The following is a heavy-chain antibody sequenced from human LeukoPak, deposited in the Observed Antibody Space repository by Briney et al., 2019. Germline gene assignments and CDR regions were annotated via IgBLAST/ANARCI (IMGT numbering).Heavy chain of an antibody. CDR2: ISYDGSNK. CDR1: GFTFSSYA. J-gene: IGHJ4*02. Sequence: GGSLRLSCAASGFTFSSYAMHWVRQAPGKGLEWVAVISYDGSNKYYADSVKGRFTISRDNAKNSLYLQMNSLRAEDTAVYYCVVSYGPPFFDYWGQGTLVTVSS. CDR3: VVSYGPPFFDY. D-gene: IGHD5-18*01. V-gene: IGHV3-30*04.